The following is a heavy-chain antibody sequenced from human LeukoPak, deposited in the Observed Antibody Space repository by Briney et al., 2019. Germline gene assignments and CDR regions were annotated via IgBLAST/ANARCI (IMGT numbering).Heavy chain of an antibody. V-gene: IGHV4-4*07. D-gene: IGHD1/OR15-1a*01. CDR2: XYTSGGA. CDR3: ARDPAPWNSGADWFDP. Sequence: RXXAGXXXEWIGXXYTSGGANYNPSLKSRVTMSVDTSKNHFSLKLSSVTAADTAVYYCARDPAPWNSGADWFDPWGQGTLVTVSS. J-gene: IGHJ5*02.